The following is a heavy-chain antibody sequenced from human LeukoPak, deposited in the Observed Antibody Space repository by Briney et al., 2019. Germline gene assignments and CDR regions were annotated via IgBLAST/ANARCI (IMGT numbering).Heavy chain of an antibody. CDR1: GFTFSSYA. J-gene: IGHJ4*02. V-gene: IGHV3-23*01. CDR2: ISGSGGST. CDR3: AKGPSRNIAAAGTDY. Sequence: SGGSLRLSCAASGFTFSSYAMSWVRQAPGKGLESVSAISGSGGSTYYADSVKGRFSISRDNSKNTLYLQMNSLRAEDTAVYYCAKGPSRNIAAAGTDYWGQGTLVTVSS. D-gene: IGHD6-13*01.